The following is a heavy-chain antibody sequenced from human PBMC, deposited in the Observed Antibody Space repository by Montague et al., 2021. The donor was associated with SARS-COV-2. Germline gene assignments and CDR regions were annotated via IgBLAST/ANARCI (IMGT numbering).Heavy chain of an antibody. CDR2: IYYSGST. CDR1: GGSISTSPYF. CDR3: ARGNRIAVAGTGVDY. D-gene: IGHD6-19*01. Sequence: SETLSLTCTVSGGSISTSPYFWGWLRQPPGQGLEWIGSIYYSGSTYYTPSLKSRVSISIDTSENHFSLKLSSVTAAATAVYYCARGNRIAVAGTGVDYWGQGTLVTVSS. J-gene: IGHJ4*02. V-gene: IGHV4-39*07.